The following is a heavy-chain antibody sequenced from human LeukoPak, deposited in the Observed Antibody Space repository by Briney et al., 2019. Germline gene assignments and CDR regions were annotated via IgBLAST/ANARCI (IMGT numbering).Heavy chain of an antibody. Sequence: PAGSLRLSCAASGFTFSIYWMHWVRQAPGKGLAWVSRINSDGSSTSYADSVKGRFTISRDNAKNTLYLQMNSLRAEDTAVYYCARDEDWSGYYGAFDIWGQGTMVTVSS. J-gene: IGHJ3*02. CDR3: ARDEDWSGYYGAFDI. CDR1: GFTFSIYW. V-gene: IGHV3-74*01. D-gene: IGHD3-3*01. CDR2: INSDGSST.